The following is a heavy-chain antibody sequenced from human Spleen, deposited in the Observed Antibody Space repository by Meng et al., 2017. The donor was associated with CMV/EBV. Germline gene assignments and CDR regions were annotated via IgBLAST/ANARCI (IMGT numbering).Heavy chain of an antibody. CDR2: FIPVFGAP. J-gene: IGHJ6*02. CDR3: ARGTIMIRDYHHHGVDV. V-gene: IGHV1-69*05. D-gene: IGHD3-16*01. CDR1: GSAFHNYA. Sequence: SVKVSCKTSGSAFHNYAISWVRRAPGQGLEWMGGFIPVFGAPDYAQKFQDRLTIVTDESTTSASMELSGLRFEDTAVYYCARGTIMIRDYHHHGVDVWGQGTTVTVSS.